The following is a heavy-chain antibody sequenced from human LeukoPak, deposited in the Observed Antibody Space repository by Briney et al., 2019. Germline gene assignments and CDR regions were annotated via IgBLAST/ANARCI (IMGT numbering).Heavy chain of an antibody. D-gene: IGHD5-18*01. CDR3: ARRNIQLWPHTWFDP. CDR1: GTFXSYA. J-gene: IGHJ5*02. Sequence: GTFXSYAXXXVRXAPGQGLXXXXGIIPIFGTANYAQKFQGRVTITADEYTRTAYMEMSSLRSEDTAVYYCARRNIQLWPHTWFDPWGQGTLVTVSS. V-gene: IGHV1-69*01. CDR2: IIPIFGTA.